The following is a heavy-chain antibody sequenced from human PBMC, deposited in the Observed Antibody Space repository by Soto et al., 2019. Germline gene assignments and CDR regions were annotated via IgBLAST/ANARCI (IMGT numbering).Heavy chain of an antibody. V-gene: IGHV4-59*01. Sequence: QVQLQESGPGLVKPSETLSLTCTVSGGTISRYYWSWIRQPPGKGLEWIGYMYNTGSTVYNPSFKSRDTISXNXSXNXXARQLNSVTAADTAVYYWARELWGYCGSDCYPLDVWGQGTTVTVSS. D-gene: IGHD2-21*02. CDR3: ARELWGYCGSDCYPLDV. J-gene: IGHJ6*02. CDR2: MYNTGST. CDR1: GGTISRYY.